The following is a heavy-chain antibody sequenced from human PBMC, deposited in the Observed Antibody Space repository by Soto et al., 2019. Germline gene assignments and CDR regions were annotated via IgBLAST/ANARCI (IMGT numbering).Heavy chain of an antibody. CDR1: GGTFSSYA. CDR2: IIPIFGTA. Sequence: QVQLVQSGAEVKKPGSSVKVSCKASGGTFSSYAISWVRQAPGQGLEWMGGIIPIFGTANYAQKFQGRVTITADESTRTAYIELSRLRSEDTAVYYYARYGSVSKSYYYYGMDVWCQGTTVTVAS. D-gene: IGHD3-10*01. V-gene: IGHV1-69*12. J-gene: IGHJ6*02. CDR3: ARYGSVSKSYYYYGMDV.